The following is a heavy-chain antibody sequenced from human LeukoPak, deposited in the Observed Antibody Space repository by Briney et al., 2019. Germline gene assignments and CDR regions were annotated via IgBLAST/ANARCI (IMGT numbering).Heavy chain of an antibody. CDR3: ARDRAYYHYGMDV. CDR2: INPSTGGT. Sequence: ASVKVSCKASGYTFSGNYIHWVRQAPGQGLEWMGWINPSTGGTNYAQKFQGRVTMTRDTSISTSYMELSRLTSDDTAVYFCARDRAYYHYGMDVWGQGTTVTVSS. V-gene: IGHV1-2*02. J-gene: IGHJ6*02. CDR1: GYTFSGNY.